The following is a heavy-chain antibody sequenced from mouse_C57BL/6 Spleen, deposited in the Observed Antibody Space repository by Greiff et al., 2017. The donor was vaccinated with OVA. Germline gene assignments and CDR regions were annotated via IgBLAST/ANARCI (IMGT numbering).Heavy chain of an antibody. D-gene: IGHD1-1*01. Sequence: QVQLQQPGAELVKPGASVKMSCKASGYTFTGYWMTWVKQRPGQGLEWIGDIYPGSGSTHYNEKFKGKATLTVDTSSSTAYMQLSSLTSEDSAVYYCARYHIARVDYYEIDYWGQGTTVTVAS. CDR3: ARYHIARVDYYEIDY. CDR2: IYPGSGST. V-gene: IGHV1-55*01. CDR1: GYTFTGYW. J-gene: IGHJ4*01.